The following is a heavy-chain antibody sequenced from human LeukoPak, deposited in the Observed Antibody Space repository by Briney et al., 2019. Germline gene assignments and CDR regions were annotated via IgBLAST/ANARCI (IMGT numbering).Heavy chain of an antibody. Sequence: GGSLRLSCAASGFSFRTYAMTWVRQAPGKGLEWVSSISGSGATTYNADPLKGRFTISRDNSENTLYVQMNSLRAEDTAVYYCAKEWPWEYFYYGMNVWGQGTTVTVSS. J-gene: IGHJ6*02. CDR2: ISGSGATT. D-gene: IGHD1-26*01. V-gene: IGHV3-23*01. CDR3: AKEWPWEYFYYGMNV. CDR1: GFSFRTYA.